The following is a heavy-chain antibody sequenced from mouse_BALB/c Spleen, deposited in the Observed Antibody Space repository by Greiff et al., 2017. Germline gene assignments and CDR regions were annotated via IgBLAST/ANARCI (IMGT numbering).Heavy chain of an antibody. V-gene: IGHV14-3*02. CDR1: GFNIKDTY. CDR3: AAFPIDY. CDR2: IDPANGNT. Sequence: VHVKQSGAELVKPGASVKLSCTASGFNIKDTYMHWVKQRPEQGLEWIGRIDPANGNTKYDPKFQGKATITADTSSNTAYLQLSSLTSEDTAVYYCAAFPIDYWGQGTTLTVSS. J-gene: IGHJ2*01.